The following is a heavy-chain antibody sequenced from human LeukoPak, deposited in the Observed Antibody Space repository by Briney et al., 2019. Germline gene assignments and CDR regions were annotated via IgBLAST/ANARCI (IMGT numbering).Heavy chain of an antibody. V-gene: IGHV3-7*01. CDR2: IKQDGSEK. Sequence: GGSLRLSCAASGFTFSSYWMSWVRQAPGKGLEWVANIKQDGSEKYYVDSVKGRFTISRDNAKNSLYLQMNSLRAEDTAVYYCSRARKTRFGELLGFDYWGQGTLVTVSS. J-gene: IGHJ4*02. CDR1: GFTFSSYW. CDR3: SRARKTRFGELLGFDY. D-gene: IGHD3-10*01.